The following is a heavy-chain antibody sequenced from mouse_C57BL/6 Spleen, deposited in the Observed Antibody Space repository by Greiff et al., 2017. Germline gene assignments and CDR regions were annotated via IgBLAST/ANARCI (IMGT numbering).Heavy chain of an antibody. CDR1: GYAFSSYW. D-gene: IGHD2-1*01. Sequence: VQLQQSGAELVKPGASVKISCKASGYAFSSYWMNWVKQRPGKGLEWIGQIYPGDGDTNYNGKFKGKATLTADKSSSTAYMQLSSLTSEDSAVYFCARLGGNGYYFDYWGQGTTLTVSS. CDR2: IYPGDGDT. J-gene: IGHJ2*01. V-gene: IGHV1-80*01. CDR3: ARLGGNGYYFDY.